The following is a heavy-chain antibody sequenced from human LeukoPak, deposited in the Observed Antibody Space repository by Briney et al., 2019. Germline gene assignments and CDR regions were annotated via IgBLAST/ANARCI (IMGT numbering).Heavy chain of an antibody. Sequence: SQTPSLTCTVSGGSISSGDYYWSWIRQPPGKGLEWIGYIYYSGSTYYNPSLKSRVTISVDTSKNQFSLKLSSVTAADTAVYYCATTGSGSFYYYYGMDVWGKGTTVTVSS. D-gene: IGHD3-10*01. CDR2: IYYSGST. V-gene: IGHV4-30-4*01. J-gene: IGHJ6*04. CDR1: GGSISSGDYY. CDR3: ATTGSGSFYYYYGMDV.